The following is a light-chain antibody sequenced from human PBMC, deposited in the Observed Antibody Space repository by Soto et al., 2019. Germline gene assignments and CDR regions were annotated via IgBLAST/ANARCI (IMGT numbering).Light chain of an antibody. V-gene: IGKV3-11*01. CDR1: QSVSSF. CDR2: DAS. Sequence: EIVLTQSPATLSLSPGERATLSCRASQSVSSFLAWYQQKPAQAPRLLIYDASSRATGIPVRFSGGGSGTDFTLTISSLEPEDFAVYYCQQRSNWPITFGQGTRLEI. CDR3: QQRSNWPIT. J-gene: IGKJ5*01.